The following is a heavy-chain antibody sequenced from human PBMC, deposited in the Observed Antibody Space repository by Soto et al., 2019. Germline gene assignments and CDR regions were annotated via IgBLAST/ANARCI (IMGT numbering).Heavy chain of an antibody. D-gene: IGHD3-16*01. CDR2: ISTYNGNT. CDR3: AMAYADIGSRCYVDY. Sequence: GASVKVSCKASGYTFTTYGLSWVRQAPGQGLEWMGWISTYNGNTNYAQKFQGRVTMTTDTSTSTAYMELRSLRSDDTAVYYCAMAYADIGSRCYVDYWGRGSQV. J-gene: IGHJ2*01. V-gene: IGHV1-18*01. CDR1: GYTFTTYG.